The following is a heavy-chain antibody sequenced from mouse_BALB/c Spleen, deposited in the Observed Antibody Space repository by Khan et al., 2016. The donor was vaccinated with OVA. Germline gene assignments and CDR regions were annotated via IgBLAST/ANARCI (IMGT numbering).Heavy chain of an antibody. J-gene: IGHJ2*01. CDR2: INPSTGYT. V-gene: IGHV1-7*01. CDR1: GYTFINYW. Sequence: VQGVESGAELAKPGASVKMSCKASGYTFINYWILWVKQRPGQGLEWIGYINPSTGYTEYNQNFKDKATLTDDKSSSTAYMQLSSLTSEDSAVYYCARRGLRWDFDYWGQGTTLTVSS. CDR3: ARRGLRWDFDY. D-gene: IGHD1-1*01.